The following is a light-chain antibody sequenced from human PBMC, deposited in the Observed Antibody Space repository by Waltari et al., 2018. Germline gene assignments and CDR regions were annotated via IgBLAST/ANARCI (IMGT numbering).Light chain of an antibody. CDR3: QQRYNWPAT. CDR1: QGISSY. V-gene: IGKV3-11*01. CDR2: DAS. J-gene: IGKJ3*01. Sequence: VLTQSPATLSLSPGERATLSCRASQGISSYLAWYQHKPGQPPSLLIYDASNRATGIPARFSGSGSGTDFTLTISSLEPEDFAVYYCQQRYNWPATFGPGTKVAI.